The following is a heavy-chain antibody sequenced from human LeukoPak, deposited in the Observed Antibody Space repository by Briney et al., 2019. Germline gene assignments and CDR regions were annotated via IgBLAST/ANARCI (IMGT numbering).Heavy chain of an antibody. V-gene: IGHV3-53*01. CDR2: IYSGGST. CDR3: ARGLDY. Sequence: GGPLTLSCAAYGFTFNSYAMYWVRQAPGKGLEWVSVIYSGGSTYYADSVKGRFTISRDNSKNTLYLQMNSLRAEDTAVYYCARGLDYWGQGTLVTVSS. CDR1: GFTFNSYA. J-gene: IGHJ4*02.